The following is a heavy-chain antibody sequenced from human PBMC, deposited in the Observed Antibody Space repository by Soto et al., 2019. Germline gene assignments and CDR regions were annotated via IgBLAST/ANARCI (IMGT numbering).Heavy chain of an antibody. D-gene: IGHD3-9*01. CDR2: IKSKTDGGTT. Sequence: GGSLRLSCAASGFTFSNAWMSWVRQAPGKGLEWVGRIKSKTDGGTTDYAAPVKGRFTISRDDSKNTLYLQMNSLKTEDTAVYYCTTDADRYFDWFKLIGGFDYWGQGTLVTVS. V-gene: IGHV3-15*01. CDR1: GFTFSNAW. CDR3: TTDADRYFDWFKLIGGFDY. J-gene: IGHJ4*02.